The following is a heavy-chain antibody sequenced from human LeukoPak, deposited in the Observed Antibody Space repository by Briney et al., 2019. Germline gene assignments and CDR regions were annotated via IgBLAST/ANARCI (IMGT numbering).Heavy chain of an antibody. V-gene: IGHV4-59*01. CDR2: IYSSGST. J-gene: IGHJ4*02. D-gene: IGHD6-19*01. CDR1: GGSISSYY. CDR3: ARAGSGWSFDY. Sequence: SETLSLTCNVSGGSISSYYWSWIRQPPGKGLEWIGHIYSSGSTTYNPSLKSRVTISVDTSKNQFSLNLRSVTAADTAVYYCARAGSGWSFDYWGQGTLVTVSS.